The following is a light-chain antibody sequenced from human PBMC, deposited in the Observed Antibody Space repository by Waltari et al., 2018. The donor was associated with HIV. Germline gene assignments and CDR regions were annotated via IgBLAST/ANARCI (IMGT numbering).Light chain of an antibody. CDR2: SNS. J-gene: IGLJ1*01. CDR3: ASWDDSLNGLYV. V-gene: IGLV1-44*01. CDR1: SSNIGSNT. Sequence: QSVLTQPPSASATPGQRVTISCSGNSSNIGSNTVNWYLQHPGTAPKLLISSNSQLPSGVPARFSGSKSGTSASLAISGLQSEDEAHYYCASWDDSLNGLYVFGPGTKVTVL.